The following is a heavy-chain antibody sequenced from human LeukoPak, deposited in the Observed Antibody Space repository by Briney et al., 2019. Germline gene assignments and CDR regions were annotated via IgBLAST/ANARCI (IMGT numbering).Heavy chain of an antibody. J-gene: IGHJ6*04. CDR1: GFTFSTYN. CDR2: ITSSSAYT. CDR3: AELGITMIGGV. V-gene: IGHV3-21*01. D-gene: IGHD3-10*02. Sequence: MTGGSLRLSCAASGFTFSTYNMNWVRQTPGKGLEWVSSITSSSAYTFYADSVRGRFTISRDNAKNSLYLQMNSLRAEDTAVYYCAELGITMIGGVWGKGTTVTISS.